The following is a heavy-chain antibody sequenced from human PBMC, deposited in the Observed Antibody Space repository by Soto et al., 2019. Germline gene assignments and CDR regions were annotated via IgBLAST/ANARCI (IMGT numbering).Heavy chain of an antibody. CDR3: ARDLRFSSTNYFDF. V-gene: IGHV3-11*06. J-gene: IGHJ4*02. CDR1: GVLFTDYY. Sequence: GGSLRLYCPASGVLFTDYYMSWIRQPPGKGLEWLAYIDGSSDYTNSADSVKGRFTISRDNAKNSVFPQKNNLRADDTAVYYCARDLRFSSTNYFDFWGRGTLVTVSS. D-gene: IGHD2-8*01. CDR2: IDGSSDYT.